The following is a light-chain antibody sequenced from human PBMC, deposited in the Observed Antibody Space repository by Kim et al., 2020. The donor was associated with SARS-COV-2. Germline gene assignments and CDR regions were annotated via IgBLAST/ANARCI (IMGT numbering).Light chain of an antibody. J-gene: IGLJ3*02. CDR3: STWDSSLNEWV. CDR2: RNN. V-gene: IGLV10-54*01. Sequence: QTATRTCTGNSNNVGNQGAAWLQQHQGHPPKLLSYRNNNRPSGISERLSASRSGNTASLTITGLQPEDEADYYCSTWDSSLNEWVFGGGTKLTVL. CDR1: SNNVGNQG.